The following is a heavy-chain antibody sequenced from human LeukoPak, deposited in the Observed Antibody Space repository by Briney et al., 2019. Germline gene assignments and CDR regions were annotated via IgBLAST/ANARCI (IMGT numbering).Heavy chain of an antibody. CDR1: GGSISSSSYY. CDR2: IYYSGSS. Sequence: SETLSLTCTVSGGSISSSSYYWGWIRQPPGKGLEWIGSIYYSGSSYYNPSLKSRVTIFVDTSRDQFSLDLSSVTAADTALYYCARHISANTGYFDSCGQGTLVTVSS. V-gene: IGHV4-39*01. J-gene: IGHJ4*02. CDR3: ARHISANTGYFDS.